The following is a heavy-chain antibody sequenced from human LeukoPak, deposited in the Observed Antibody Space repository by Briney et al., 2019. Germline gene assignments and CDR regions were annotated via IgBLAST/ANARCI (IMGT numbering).Heavy chain of an antibody. D-gene: IGHD6-13*01. V-gene: IGHV1-18*01. CDR3: ARSPIAAAIKIFDY. CDR1: GYTFTSYG. J-gene: IGHJ4*02. CDR2: ISAYNGNT. Sequence: AASVKVSCKASGYTFTSYGISWVRQAPGQGLEWMGWISAYNGNTNYAQKFQGRVTMTRDTSISTAYMELSRLRSDDTAVYYCARSPIAAAIKIFDYWGQGTLVTVSS.